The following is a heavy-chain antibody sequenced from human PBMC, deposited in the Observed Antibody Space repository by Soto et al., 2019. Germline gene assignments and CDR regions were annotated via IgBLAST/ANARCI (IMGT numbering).Heavy chain of an antibody. D-gene: IGHD5-18*01. J-gene: IGHJ6*02. CDR1: GLTVSSNY. CDR2: IYSGGNT. V-gene: IGHV3-53*01. CDR3: ARDSTWIPYYHYGMDV. Sequence: GGSLRLSCAASGLTVSSNYMSWVRQAPGKGLEWVSVIYSGGNTHYADSVKGRFTISRDNSKNTLYLQMNSLRAEDTAVYYCARDSTWIPYYHYGMDVWGQGTTVTVSS.